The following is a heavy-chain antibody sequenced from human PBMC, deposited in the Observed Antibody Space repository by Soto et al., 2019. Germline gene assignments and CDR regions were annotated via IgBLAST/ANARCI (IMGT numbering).Heavy chain of an antibody. J-gene: IGHJ3*02. CDR3: TTDNTLDYPDAFDI. V-gene: IGHV3-15*01. D-gene: IGHD4-17*01. Sequence: VQLVESGGGLVKPGGSLRLSCAASGFTFSNAWMSWVRQAPGKGLEWVGRIKSKTDGGTTDYAAPVKGRFTISRDDSKNTLYLQMNSLKTEDTAVYYCTTDNTLDYPDAFDIWGQGTMVTVSS. CDR1: GFTFSNAW. CDR2: IKSKTDGGTT.